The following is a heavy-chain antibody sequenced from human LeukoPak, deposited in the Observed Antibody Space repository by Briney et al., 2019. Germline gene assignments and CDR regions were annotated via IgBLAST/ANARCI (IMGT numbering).Heavy chain of an antibody. CDR3: ARLASSGWYYFDY. Sequence: SETLSLTCTVSGGSISNYYWNWIRQPPGKGLEWIGSIYYSGSTYYNPSLKSRVTISVDTSKNQFSLKLSSVTAADTAVYYCARLASSGWYYFDYWGQGTLVTVSS. CDR1: GGSISNYY. J-gene: IGHJ4*02. CDR2: IYYSGST. V-gene: IGHV4-39*01. D-gene: IGHD6-19*01.